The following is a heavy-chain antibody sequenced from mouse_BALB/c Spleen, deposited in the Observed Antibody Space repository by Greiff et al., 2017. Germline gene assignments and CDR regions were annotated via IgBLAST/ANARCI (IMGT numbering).Heavy chain of an antibody. CDR1: GFTFSSYG. CDR3: ARRDRYDAGYAMDY. D-gene: IGHD2-14*01. Sequence: EVMLVESGGDLVKPGGSLKLSCAASGFTFSSYGMSWVRQTPDKRLEWVATISSGGSYTYYPDSVKGRFTISRDNAKNTLYLQMSSLKSEDTAMYYCARRDRYDAGYAMDYWGQGTSVTVSS. CDR2: ISSGGSYT. J-gene: IGHJ4*01. V-gene: IGHV5-6*02.